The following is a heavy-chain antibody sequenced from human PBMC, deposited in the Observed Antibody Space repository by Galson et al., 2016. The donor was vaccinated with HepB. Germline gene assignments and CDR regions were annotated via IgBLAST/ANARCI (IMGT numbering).Heavy chain of an antibody. CDR2: IFSDGREK. CDR3: PKTPVRGHWYFDL. J-gene: IGHJ2*01. V-gene: IGHV3-30*18. CDR1: GFTFSSYR. Sequence: SLRLSCAASGFTFSSYRMHWVRQVPGNGLEWVAAIFSDGREKFSSDSVKGRFTIYRDNYKNTLYVQMNSLRAEDTAVYNCPKTPVRGHWYFDLWGRGTLVTVSS. D-gene: IGHD4-17*01.